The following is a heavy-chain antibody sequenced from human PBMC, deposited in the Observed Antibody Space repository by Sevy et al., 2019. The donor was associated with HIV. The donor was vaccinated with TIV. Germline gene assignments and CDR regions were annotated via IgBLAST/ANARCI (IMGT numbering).Heavy chain of an antibody. CDR1: GFDFNNHW. CDR2: IKQDGSEA. D-gene: IGHD3-10*01. V-gene: IGHV3-7*01. CDR3: ARLPTGLQSFNYLLSTYFDS. Sequence: WGSLRLSCAASGFDFNNHWMSWVRQAPEKGLEWVANIKQDGSEAYYVDSLKGRFTISRDNAKNSLSLQIYNLGAEDTAVYYCARLPTGLQSFNYLLSTYFDSWGQGTLVTVSS. J-gene: IGHJ4*02.